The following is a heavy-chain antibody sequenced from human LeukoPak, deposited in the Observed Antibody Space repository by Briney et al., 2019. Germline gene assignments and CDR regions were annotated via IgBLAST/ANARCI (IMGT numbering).Heavy chain of an antibody. CDR2: ISGSGGST. CDR1: GFTFSSYA. D-gene: IGHD3-3*01. Sequence: GGSLGLSCAASGFTFSSYAMSWVRQAPGKGLEWVSAISGSGGSTYYADSVKGRFTISRDNSKNTLYLQMNSLRAEDTAVYYCAKDASEDYDFWSGYPPGDYWGQGTLVTVSS. V-gene: IGHV3-23*01. CDR3: AKDASEDYDFWSGYPPGDY. J-gene: IGHJ4*02.